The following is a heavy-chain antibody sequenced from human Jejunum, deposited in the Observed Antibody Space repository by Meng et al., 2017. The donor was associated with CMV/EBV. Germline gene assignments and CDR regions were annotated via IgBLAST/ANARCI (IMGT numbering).Heavy chain of an antibody. CDR1: GFTLTAYE. Sequence: SCAASGFTLTAYEVNWVRQAPGQGLEWISYISAGGTVIYYADSVKGRFTVSRDSAKNSLYLQMNSLRVEDTAVYYCARFQTWELLHWGQGSLVTVSS. J-gene: IGHJ4*02. CDR2: ISAGGTVI. D-gene: IGHD1-26*01. CDR3: ARFQTWELLH. V-gene: IGHV3-48*03.